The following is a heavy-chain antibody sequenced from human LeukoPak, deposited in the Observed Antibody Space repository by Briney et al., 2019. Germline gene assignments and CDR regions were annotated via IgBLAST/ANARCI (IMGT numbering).Heavy chain of an antibody. J-gene: IGHJ4*02. Sequence: PGGSLRLSCAASGFTFSSYAMHWVRQAPGKGLEWVAVISYDGSNKYYADSVKGRFTISRDNSKNTLYLQMNSLRAEDTALYYCAKSSLWFGELLTPPFDYWGQGTLVTVSS. V-gene: IGHV3-30-3*02. CDR2: ISYDGSNK. D-gene: IGHD3-10*01. CDR1: GFTFSSYA. CDR3: AKSSLWFGELLTPPFDY.